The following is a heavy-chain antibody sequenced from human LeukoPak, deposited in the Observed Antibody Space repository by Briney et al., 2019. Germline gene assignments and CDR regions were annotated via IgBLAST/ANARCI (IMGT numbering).Heavy chain of an antibody. CDR1: GYTFTSYG. CDR3: ARDLGILTGYYIGGDRVFDY. Sequence: ASVKVSCXASGYTFTSYGISWVRQAPGQGLEWMGWISAYNGNTNYAQKLQGRVTMTTDTSTSTAYMELRSLRSDDTAVYYSARDLGILTGYYIGGDRVFDYWGQGTLVTVSS. J-gene: IGHJ4*02. D-gene: IGHD3-9*01. V-gene: IGHV1-18*01. CDR2: ISAYNGNT.